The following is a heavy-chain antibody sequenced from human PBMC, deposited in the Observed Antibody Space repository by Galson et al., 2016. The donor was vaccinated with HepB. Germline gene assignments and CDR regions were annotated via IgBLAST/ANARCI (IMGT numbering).Heavy chain of an antibody. CDR3: ARRPPVTGRSGHFLDS. J-gene: IGHJ4*02. Sequence: QSGAEVKKPGESLKISCKGSGYSFSSYWIGWVRQMPGKGLEWMGITSPGDSDTRYSPSFQGQVTISVDKAINTAYMQWSSLKASDSGIYYCARRPPVTGRSGHFLDSWGQGTLVTVSS. D-gene: IGHD4-11*01. CDR1: GYSFSSYW. V-gene: IGHV5-51*01. CDR2: TSPGDSDT.